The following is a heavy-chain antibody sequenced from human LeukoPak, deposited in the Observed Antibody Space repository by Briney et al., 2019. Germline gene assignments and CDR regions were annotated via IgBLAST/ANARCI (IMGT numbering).Heavy chain of an antibody. CDR2: INPNSGDT. CDR3: ARGRAVVAASDNWFDP. Sequence: GASVKVSCKASGYTFTGYFIHWVRQAPGQGLEWMGWINPNSGDTNYAQNFQGRVTMTRDTSISTAYMELSRLRSDDTAVYYCARGRAVVAASDNWFDPWGQGTLVTVSS. V-gene: IGHV1-2*02. CDR1: GYTFTGYF. D-gene: IGHD2-15*01. J-gene: IGHJ5*02.